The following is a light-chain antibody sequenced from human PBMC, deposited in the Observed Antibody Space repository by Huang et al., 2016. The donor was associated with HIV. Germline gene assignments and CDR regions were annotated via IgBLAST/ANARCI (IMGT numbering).Light chain of an antibody. CDR1: QNITR. CDR2: DAS. Sequence: EIVMTQSPATLSVSPGERATLSCRASQNITRLAWYQHKPGQAPRLLIYDASSRATGVPARFSGGGSGTDFTRTVSSLQSDDFALYSCQQYDDWPPWTFGQGTQVDMK. V-gene: IGKV3-15*01. J-gene: IGKJ1*01. CDR3: QQYDDWPPWT.